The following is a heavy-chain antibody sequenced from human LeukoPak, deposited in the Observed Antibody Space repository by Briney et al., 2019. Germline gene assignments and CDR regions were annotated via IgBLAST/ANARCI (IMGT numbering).Heavy chain of an antibody. Sequence: GGSLRLSCAASGFTFSSCAMTWVRQAPGKGLEWVSVITGTGATTYYADSIKGRFTISRDNSKNTLYLQMNSLRAEDTAVYYCAKTSGYFDYWGQGTLVTVSS. CDR1: GFTFSSCA. J-gene: IGHJ4*02. V-gene: IGHV3-23*01. CDR3: AKTSGYFDY. CDR2: ITGTGATT.